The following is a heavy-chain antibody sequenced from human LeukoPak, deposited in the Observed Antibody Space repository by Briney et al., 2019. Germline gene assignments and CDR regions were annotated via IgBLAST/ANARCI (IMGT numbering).Heavy chain of an antibody. Sequence: SETLSLTCTVSGASISSYYWSWIRQPPGKGLECIGYFHYSGSTNYNPSLKSRVTISVDTSRKQFSLKLNSVTAADTAIYYCARLGLPNAFDIWGQGTMVTASS. D-gene: IGHD5-12*01. V-gene: IGHV4-59*08. CDR2: FHYSGST. CDR3: ARLGLPNAFDI. J-gene: IGHJ3*02. CDR1: GASISSYY.